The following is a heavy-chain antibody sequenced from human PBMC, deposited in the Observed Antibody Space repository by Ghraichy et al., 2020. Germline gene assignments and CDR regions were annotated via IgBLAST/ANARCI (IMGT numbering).Heavy chain of an antibody. V-gene: IGHV3-48*04. CDR1: GFTFSIYS. CDR3: ARDMIAVAGSAMDV. Sequence: GGSLRLSCAASGFTFSIYSINWVRQAPGKRLEWVSYISSGSSTIYYADSVKGRFTISRDNAKNSLYLQMNSLRAEDTAVYYCARDMIAVAGSAMDVWGKGTTVTVSS. D-gene: IGHD6-19*01. J-gene: IGHJ6*03. CDR2: ISSGSSTI.